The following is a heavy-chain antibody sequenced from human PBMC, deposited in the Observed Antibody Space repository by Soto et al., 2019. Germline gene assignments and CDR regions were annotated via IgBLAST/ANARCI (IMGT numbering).Heavy chain of an antibody. CDR2: IYYSGST. CDR3: ARTTVTTDLAFDI. V-gene: IGHV4-30-4*01. CDR1: GGSISSGDYY. Sequence: QVQLQESGPGLVKPSQTLSLTCTVSGGSISSGDYYWSWIRQPPGKGLEWIGYIYYSGSTYYNPSRKSRVTISVDTSKNQCSLKLSSVTAADTAVYYCARTTVTTDLAFDIWGQGTMVTVSS. J-gene: IGHJ3*02. D-gene: IGHD4-17*01.